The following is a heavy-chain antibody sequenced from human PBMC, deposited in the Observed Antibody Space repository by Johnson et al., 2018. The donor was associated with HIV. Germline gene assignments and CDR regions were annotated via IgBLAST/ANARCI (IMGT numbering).Heavy chain of an antibody. CDR1: GFTFTYYA. CDR2: INWNGGSI. D-gene: IGHD3-10*01. V-gene: IGHV3-23*04. CDR3: AKDRGLWFGDDAFDI. Sequence: VQLVESGGGLVQPGGSLRLSCAASGFTFTYYAMSWVRQAPGKGLEWVSGINWNGGSIGYADSVKGRFTISRDNSKNTLYLQMNSLRAEDTAVYYCAKDRGLWFGDDAFDIWGQGTMVTVSS. J-gene: IGHJ3*02.